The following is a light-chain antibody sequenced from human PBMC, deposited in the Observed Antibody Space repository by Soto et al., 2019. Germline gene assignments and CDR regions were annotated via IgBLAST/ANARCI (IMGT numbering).Light chain of an antibody. CDR3: HQYGSSQT. Sequence: EIVMTQSPATLSVSPGERVTLSCRASQSVSNNLAWYQQKPGQAPRLLIYGASTRATGIPDRFSGSGSGTDFTLTISRLEPEDFAVYYCHQYGSSQTFGQGTKVDIK. V-gene: IGKV3-20*01. CDR1: QSVSNN. J-gene: IGKJ1*01. CDR2: GAS.